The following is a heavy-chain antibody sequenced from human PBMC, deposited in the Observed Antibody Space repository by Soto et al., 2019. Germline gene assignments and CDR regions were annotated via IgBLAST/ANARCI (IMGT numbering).Heavy chain of an antibody. CDR1: GDSVSSNSAA. D-gene: IGHD3-10*01. CDR2: TYYRSKWYN. V-gene: IGHV6-1*01. J-gene: IGHJ6*03. Sequence: QTLSLTCAISGDSVSSNSAAWNWIRQSPSRGLEWLGRTYYRSKWYNDYAVSVKSRITINPDTSKNQFSLQLNSVTPEDTSVYYCARSITMVRGVASKDEYYYYYYYMDVWGKGTTVTVSS. CDR3: ARSITMVRGVASKDEYYYYYYYMDV.